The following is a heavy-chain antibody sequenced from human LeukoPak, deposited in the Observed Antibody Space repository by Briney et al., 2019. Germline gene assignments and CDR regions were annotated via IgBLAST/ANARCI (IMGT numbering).Heavy chain of an antibody. CDR2: INPDSGGT. J-gene: IGHJ5*02. Sequence: GASVKVSCKASGYTFTGFHIHWVRQAPGQGLEWMGWINPDSGGTNYAQKFQDRVIMTRDTSIHTAYMELSRLTSDDTAFYYCARDLGGSWGQGTLVTVSS. D-gene: IGHD1-26*01. CDR1: GYTFTGFH. V-gene: IGHV1-2*02. CDR3: ARDLGGS.